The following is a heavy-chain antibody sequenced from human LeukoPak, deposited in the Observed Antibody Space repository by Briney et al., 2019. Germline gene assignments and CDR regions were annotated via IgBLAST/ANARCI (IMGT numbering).Heavy chain of an antibody. D-gene: IGHD2-2*01. V-gene: IGHV4-39*01. J-gene: IGHJ6*02. Sequence: SSYCWSWNRQPPGRGLEWIGSISYSGITYYKPSLRGRVTISGDTAKNQFSLKLSSVTAADTAVYYCARHNDYASLMDVWGQGTTVTVSS. CDR3: ARHNDYASLMDV. CDR1: SSYC. CDR2: ISYSGIT.